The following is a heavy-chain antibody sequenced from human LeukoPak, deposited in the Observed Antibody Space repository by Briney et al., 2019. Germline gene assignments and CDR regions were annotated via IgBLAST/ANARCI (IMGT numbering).Heavy chain of an antibody. CDR2: IWYGGSNK. CDR3: ARSIVGYCSSTSCYDYYCYGMDV. J-gene: IGHJ6*02. D-gene: IGHD2-2*01. Sequence: PGRSLRLSCAASGFTFSSYGMHWVRQAPGKGLEWVAVIWYGGSNKYYADSVKGRFTISRDNSKNTLYLQMNSLRAEDTAVYYCARSIVGYCSSTSCYDYYCYGMDVWGQGTTVTVSS. CDR1: GFTFSSYG. V-gene: IGHV3-33*01.